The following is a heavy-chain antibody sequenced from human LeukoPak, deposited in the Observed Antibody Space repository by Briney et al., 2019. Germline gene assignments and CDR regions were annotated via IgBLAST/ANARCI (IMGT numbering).Heavy chain of an antibody. CDR2: ISSSSSYI. CDR1: GFTFSSYS. Sequence: GGSLRLSCAASGFTFSSYSMNWVRQAPGKGLEWVSSISSSSSYIYYADSVKGRFTIPRDNAKNSLYLQMNSLRAEDTAVYYCARECGLRYFDWSLLDYGMDVWGQGTTVTVSS. CDR3: ARECGLRYFDWSLLDYGMDV. V-gene: IGHV3-21*01. J-gene: IGHJ6*02. D-gene: IGHD3-9*01.